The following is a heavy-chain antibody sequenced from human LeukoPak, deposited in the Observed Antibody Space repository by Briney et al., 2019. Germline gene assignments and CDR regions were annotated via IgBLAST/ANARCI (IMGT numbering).Heavy chain of an antibody. V-gene: IGHV4-4*07. Sequence: SETLSLTCTVSGGSISSYYWSWLRQPAGKGLEWIGRIYTSGSTNYNPSLKSRVTMSVDMSRNQFSLKLSSVTAADTAVYYCARGDFWSGFDYWGQGTLVTVSS. J-gene: IGHJ4*02. CDR3: ARGDFWSGFDY. CDR1: GGSISSYY. CDR2: IYTSGST. D-gene: IGHD3-3*01.